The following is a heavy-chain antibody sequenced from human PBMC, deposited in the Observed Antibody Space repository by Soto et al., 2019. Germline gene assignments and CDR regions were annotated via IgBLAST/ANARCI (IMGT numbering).Heavy chain of an antibody. CDR2: ISAYNGNT. D-gene: IGHD3-22*01. V-gene: IGHV1-18*01. J-gene: IGHJ4*02. CDR3: ARHDSSGYYHHFDY. CDR1: GYTFTSYG. Sequence: QVQLVQSGAEVKKPGASVKVSCKASGYTFTSYGISWVRQAPGQGLGWMGWISAYNGNTNYAQKLQGRVTMTTDTSASLTDMEARSLRSEDTAVYYCARHDSSGYYHHFDYRGQGTLVTASS.